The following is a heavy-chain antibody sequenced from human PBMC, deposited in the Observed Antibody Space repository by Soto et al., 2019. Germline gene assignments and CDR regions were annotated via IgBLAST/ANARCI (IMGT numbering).Heavy chain of an antibody. CDR1: GFTFSSYG. CDR3: ARVKNPYDAFDI. Sequence: PGGSLRLSCAASGFTFSSYGMHWVRQAPGKGLEWVAVIWYDGSNKYYADSVKGRFTISRDNSKNTLYLQMNSLGAEDTAVYYCARVKNPYDAFDIWGQGTMVTVSS. CDR2: IWYDGSNK. V-gene: IGHV3-33*01. J-gene: IGHJ3*02.